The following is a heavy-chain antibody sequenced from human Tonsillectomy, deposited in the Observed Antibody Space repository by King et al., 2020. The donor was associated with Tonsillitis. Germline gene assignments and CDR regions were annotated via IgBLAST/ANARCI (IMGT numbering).Heavy chain of an antibody. J-gene: IGHJ3*02. CDR1: GGTFSSYA. D-gene: IGHD3-22*01. Sequence: QLVQSGAEVKKPGSSVKVSCKASGGTFSSYAISWVRQAPGQGLEWMGEIIPIFGTANYAQKFQGRVTITADESTSTTYMELSSLRSEDTAVYYCASGDQGDSSGYPSLAFDIWGQGTMVTVSS. V-gene: IGHV1-69*01. CDR3: ASGDQGDSSGYPSLAFDI. CDR2: IIPIFGTA.